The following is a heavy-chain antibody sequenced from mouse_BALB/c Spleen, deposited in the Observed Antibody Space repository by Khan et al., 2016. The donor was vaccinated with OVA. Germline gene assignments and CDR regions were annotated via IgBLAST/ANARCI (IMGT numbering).Heavy chain of an antibody. D-gene: IGHD2-2*01. CDR1: GYTFTSYY. CDR3: TRSGYGSFAY. V-gene: IGHV1-53*01. CDR2: INPSNGGT. Sequence: QVQLQQSGAELVKPGASVRLSCKASGYTFTSYYLYWVKQRPGHGLEWIGDINPSNGGTNFNENFKTKATLTVDKSYSTAYMHLSSLTSEDSAVYYCTRSGYGSFAYWGQGTLVTVSA. J-gene: IGHJ3*01.